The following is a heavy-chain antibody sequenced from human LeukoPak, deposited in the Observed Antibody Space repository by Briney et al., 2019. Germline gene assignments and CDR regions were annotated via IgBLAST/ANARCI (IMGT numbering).Heavy chain of an antibody. CDR2: LSYDGSNK. CDR3: ARSGDSSQLDGFDI. D-gene: IGHD3-22*01. Sequence: GRSLRLSCAASGFTFSSYAMHWVRQAPGKGLEWVAVLSYDGSNKYYADSVKGRFTISRDNSKNTLYLQMNSLRAEDTAVYYCARSGDSSQLDGFDIWGQGTMVTVSS. V-gene: IGHV3-30-3*01. J-gene: IGHJ3*02. CDR1: GFTFSSYA.